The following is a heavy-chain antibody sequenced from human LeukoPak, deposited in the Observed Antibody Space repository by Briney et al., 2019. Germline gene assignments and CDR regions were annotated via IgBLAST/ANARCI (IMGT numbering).Heavy chain of an antibody. CDR3: ARGGRQWLSTNYYYYGMDV. CDR1: GGTFSSYA. D-gene: IGHD6-19*01. V-gene: IGHV1-69*04. CDR2: IIPILGIT. Sequence: SVKVSCKASGGTFSSYAFSWVRQAPGQGLEWMGRIIPILGITNYAQKFQGRVTITADTSTSTAYMELSSLRSDDTAVYYCARGGRQWLSTNYYYYGMDVWGQGTTVTVSS. J-gene: IGHJ6*02.